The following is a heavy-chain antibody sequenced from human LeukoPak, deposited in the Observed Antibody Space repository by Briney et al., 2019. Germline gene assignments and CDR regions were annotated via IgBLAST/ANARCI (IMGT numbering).Heavy chain of an antibody. D-gene: IGHD2-2*01. CDR2: VSASGGSA. Sequence: QPGGSLRLSCAASGFTFTSYTMTWVRQAPGKGLEWVSSVSASGGSAYYADSVKGRFTISRDNSKNTLFLQMNSLRADDTAVFYCAKGTYDYWGQGTLVTVSS. V-gene: IGHV3-23*01. CDR3: AKGTYDY. J-gene: IGHJ4*02. CDR1: GFTFTSYT.